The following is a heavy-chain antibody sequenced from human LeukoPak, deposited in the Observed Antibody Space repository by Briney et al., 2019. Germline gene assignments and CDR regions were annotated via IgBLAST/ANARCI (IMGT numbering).Heavy chain of an antibody. CDR1: GYIFTSYG. J-gene: IGHJ4*02. V-gene: IGHV1-46*01. Sequence: ASVKVSCKASGYIFTSYGISWVRQAPGQGLEWMGIINPSGGSTSYAQKFQGRVTMTRDTSTSTVYMELSSLRSEDTAVYYCARVGISGPNDYWGQGTLVTVSS. D-gene: IGHD7-27*01. CDR2: INPSGGST. CDR3: ARVGISGPNDY.